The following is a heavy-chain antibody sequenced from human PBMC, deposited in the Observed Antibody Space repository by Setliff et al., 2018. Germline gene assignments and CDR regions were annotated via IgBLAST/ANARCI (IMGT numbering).Heavy chain of an antibody. CDR3: ARVYCSGGSCDKPISDY. J-gene: IGHJ4*02. CDR2: MNPNSGNT. Sequence: ASVKVSCKASGYTFTSYDINWVRQATGQGLEWMGWMNPNSGNTGYAQKFQGRVTMTTDTSTSTAYMELSSLRSEDTAVYYCARVYCSGGSCDKPISDYWGQGTLVTVSS. V-gene: IGHV1-8*01. D-gene: IGHD2-15*01. CDR1: GYTFTSYD.